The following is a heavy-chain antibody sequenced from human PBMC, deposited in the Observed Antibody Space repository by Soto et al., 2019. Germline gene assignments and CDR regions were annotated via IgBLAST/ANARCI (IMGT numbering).Heavy chain of an antibody. CDR1: EFTFSNYA. Sequence: GGSLRLSCAASEFTFSNYAMNWVRQAPGKGLEWVSSISSSSTYIYYADSVKGRFTISRDNAKNSLYLQMNSLRAEDTAVYYCASAEYYFDSSGWYYWGQGTLVTVSS. CDR3: ASAEYYFDSSGWYY. V-gene: IGHV3-21*01. D-gene: IGHD3-22*01. CDR2: ISSSSTYI. J-gene: IGHJ4*02.